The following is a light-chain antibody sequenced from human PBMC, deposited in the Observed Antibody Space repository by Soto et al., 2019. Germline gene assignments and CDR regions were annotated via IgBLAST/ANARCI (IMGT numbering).Light chain of an antibody. J-gene: IGKJ1*01. CDR2: DAS. Sequence: EIVLTQSPATLSLSPWERATLSFRASQSVSSYLAWYQQKPGQAPRLLIYDASNRATGIPARFSGSGSGTDFTLTISRLEPEDFAVYYCQQYGSSPRTFGQGTKVDIK. CDR1: QSVSSY. CDR3: QQYGSSPRT. V-gene: IGKV3-20*01.